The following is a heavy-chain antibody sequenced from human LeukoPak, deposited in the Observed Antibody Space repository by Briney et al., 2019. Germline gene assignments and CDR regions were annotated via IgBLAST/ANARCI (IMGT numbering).Heavy chain of an antibody. CDR3: ARPPLGSSGHYYVN. D-gene: IGHD3-22*01. Sequence: SETLSLTCTVSGGSISRSRDYWGWILQPPGKGLEWIGSIYYSGSTYYNPSLKSRVTIAGDTSKNRFSLKLSSVTAADTAVYYCARPPLGSSGHYYVNWGQGTLVTVSS. CDR2: IYYSGST. J-gene: IGHJ4*02. V-gene: IGHV4-39*07. CDR1: GGSISRSRDY.